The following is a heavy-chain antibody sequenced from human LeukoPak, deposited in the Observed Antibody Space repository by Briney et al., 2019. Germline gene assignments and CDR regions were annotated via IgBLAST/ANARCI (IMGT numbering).Heavy chain of an antibody. J-gene: IGHJ4*02. Sequence: GGSLRLSCAGSGFTFSDFGMNWVRQAPGKGLEWVSCISSSSGYIYYADSVKGRFTISRDNAKNSLYLQMNSLRVDDTAVYYCASQIGFRSSWFDYWGQGTLVTVSS. D-gene: IGHD6-13*01. V-gene: IGHV3-21*01. CDR2: ISSSSGYI. CDR1: GFTFSDFG. CDR3: ASQIGFRSSWFDY.